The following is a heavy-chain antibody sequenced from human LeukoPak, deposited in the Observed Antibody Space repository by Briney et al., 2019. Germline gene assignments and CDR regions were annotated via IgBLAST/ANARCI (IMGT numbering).Heavy chain of an antibody. J-gene: IGHJ4*02. CDR3: ARDVGGSLDY. CDR2: IKEDESAK. CDR1: GFTFRSYW. Sequence: TGGSLRLSCAASGFTFRSYWMAWVRQAPGKGLEWVANIKEDESAKHQADSVKGRFTISRDNAQNSVYLQMSNLRGEDTAVYYCARDVGGSLDYWGQGTLVTVSS. D-gene: IGHD1-26*01. V-gene: IGHV3-7*01.